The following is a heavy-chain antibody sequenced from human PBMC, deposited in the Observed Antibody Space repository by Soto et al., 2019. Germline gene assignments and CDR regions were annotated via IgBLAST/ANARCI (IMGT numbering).Heavy chain of an antibody. J-gene: IGHJ4*02. Sequence: GGSLXLSCAASGFTFSSYAMSWVRQAPGKGLEWVSAISGSGGSTYYADSVKGRFTISRDNSKNTLYLQMNSLRAEDTAVYYCAKDPTAMVISFVYWGQGTLVNVSS. CDR1: GFTFSSYA. D-gene: IGHD5-18*01. CDR2: ISGSGGST. V-gene: IGHV3-23*01. CDR3: AKDPTAMVISFVY.